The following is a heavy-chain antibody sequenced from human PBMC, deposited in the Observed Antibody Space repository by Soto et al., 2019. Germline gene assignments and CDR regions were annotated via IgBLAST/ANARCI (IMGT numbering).Heavy chain of an antibody. CDR2: ISYDGSNK. J-gene: IGHJ4*01. V-gene: IGHV3-30-3*01. CDR3: ASSLSSGWYGVFDY. CDR1: GFTFSSYA. Sequence: QVQLVESGGGVVQPGRSLRLSCAASGFTFSSYAMHWVRQAPGKGLEWVAVISYDGSNKYYADSVKGRFTISRDKSKNTLYLQMNSLRAEDTAVYYCASSLSSGWYGVFDYWGHGTLVTVSS. D-gene: IGHD6-19*01.